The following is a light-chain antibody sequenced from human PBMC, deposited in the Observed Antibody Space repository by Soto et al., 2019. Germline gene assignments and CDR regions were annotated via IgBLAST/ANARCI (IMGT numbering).Light chain of an antibody. J-gene: IGLJ1*01. CDR2: DVS. CDR3: SSYAGSNSYV. Sequence: QSALTQPPSASGSPGQSVTISCTGTSSDVGGYNYVSWFQQHPGEAPKLMIYDVSKRPSGVPDRFSGSKSGNTASLTVSGLQAEDEADYSCSSYAGSNSYVFGTGTKLTVL. CDR1: SSDVGGYNY. V-gene: IGLV2-8*01.